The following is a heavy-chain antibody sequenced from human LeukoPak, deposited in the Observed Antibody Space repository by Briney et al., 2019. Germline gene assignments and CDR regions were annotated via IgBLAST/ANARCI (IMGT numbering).Heavy chain of an antibody. CDR1: GYTFTSYD. D-gene: IGHD6-19*01. CDR2: MNPNSGNT. V-gene: IGHV1-8*01. CDR3: ARGPSSSGWYYYYYGMDV. J-gene: IGHJ6*02. Sequence: ASVKVSCKASGYTFTSYDINWVRPATGQGLEWMGWMNPNSGNTGYAQKFQGRVTMTRNTSISTAYMELSSLRSEDTAVYYCARGPSSSGWYYYYYGMDVWGQGTTVTVSS.